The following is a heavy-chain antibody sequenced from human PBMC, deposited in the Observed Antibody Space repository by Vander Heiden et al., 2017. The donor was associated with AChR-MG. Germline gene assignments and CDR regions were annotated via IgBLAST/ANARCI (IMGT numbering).Heavy chain of an antibody. CDR2: IYFGGST. CDR3: AREGVYCSSTSCYRYYYGMDV. V-gene: IGHV4-30-4*01. D-gene: IGHD2-2*02. J-gene: IGHJ6*02. Sequence: QVQLQESGPGLVKPSQTLSLPCTVSGGSISSGDYYWSWIRQPPGKGLEWIGYIYFGGSTYYNPSLKSRVTISVDTSKNQISLKLSSVTAADTAVYYCAREGVYCSSTSCYRYYYGMDVWGQGTTVTVSS. CDR1: GGSISSGDYY.